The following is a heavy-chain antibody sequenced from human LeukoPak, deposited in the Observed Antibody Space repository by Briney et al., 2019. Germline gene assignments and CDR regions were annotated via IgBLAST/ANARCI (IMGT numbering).Heavy chain of an antibody. CDR2: ARDGRT. Sequence: GGSLRLSCAASGFIFVDYTIHWARQAPGKALEWVALARDGRTMYADSVRGRFTVSRDNSRNSLYLQMNSLRIEDTALYFCAKEGGTIYFDSWGQGTLVTVSS. V-gene: IGHV3-43*01. J-gene: IGHJ4*02. D-gene: IGHD1-1*01. CDR3: AKEGGTIYFDS. CDR1: GFIFVDYT.